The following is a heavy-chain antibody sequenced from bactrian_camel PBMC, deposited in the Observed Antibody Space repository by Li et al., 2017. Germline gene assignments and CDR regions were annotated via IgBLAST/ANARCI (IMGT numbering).Heavy chain of an antibody. J-gene: IGHJ4*01. D-gene: IGHD2*01. V-gene: IGHV3S53*01. Sequence: VQLVESGGGSVMPGGSLKLSCTASGYSRGCMGWFRQVQGKERDGVATIDSDGSTTYLDSVKGRFTVSKDNAKNTVYLQMDSLKPEDTAMYYCAADLDLQKVWNGDPNYYYQGTQVTVS. CDR2: IDSDGST. CDR1: GYSRGC.